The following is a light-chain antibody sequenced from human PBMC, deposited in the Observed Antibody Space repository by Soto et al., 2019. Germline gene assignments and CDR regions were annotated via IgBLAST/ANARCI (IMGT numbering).Light chain of an antibody. J-gene: IGKJ1*01. V-gene: IGKV3-20*01. Sequence: EIVLTQSPGTLSLSPGERATLSCRASQSVSSYLAWYQQKPGQAPRLLIYGASSRATGIPDRFSASGTGTDFTLTISRLEPEDIAVDYCQQYGRASRTFGQGTKVEIK. CDR3: QQYGRASRT. CDR1: QSVSSY. CDR2: GAS.